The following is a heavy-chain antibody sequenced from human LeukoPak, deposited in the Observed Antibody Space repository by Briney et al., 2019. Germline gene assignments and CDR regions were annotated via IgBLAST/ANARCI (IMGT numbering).Heavy chain of an antibody. CDR3: ARDRSSGSGKYYFDY. Sequence: SETLSLPCTVSGGSISSYYWSWIRQPPGKGLEWIGYIYYSGNTYYNPSLKSRVTISVDTSKNQFSLKLSSMTTADTAVYYCARDRSSGSGKYYFDYWGQGTLVTVSS. J-gene: IGHJ4*02. CDR1: GGSISSYY. V-gene: IGHV4-59*13. D-gene: IGHD6-13*01. CDR2: IYYSGNT.